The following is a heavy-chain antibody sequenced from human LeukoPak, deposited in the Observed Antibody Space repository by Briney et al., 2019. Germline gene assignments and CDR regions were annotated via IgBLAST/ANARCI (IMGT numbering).Heavy chain of an antibody. D-gene: IGHD2-15*01. CDR2: IYNSGIT. V-gene: IGHV4-59*01. CDR1: GGSISGYY. J-gene: IGHJ3*02. Sequence: ASETLSLTCTVSGGSISGYYWSWIRQPPGKGLEWIGYIYNSGITNYNPSLKSRATISVDTSKNQFSLNLSSMTAADTAVYYCARVLDGGDAFDIWGQGTMVTVSS. CDR3: ARVLDGGDAFDI.